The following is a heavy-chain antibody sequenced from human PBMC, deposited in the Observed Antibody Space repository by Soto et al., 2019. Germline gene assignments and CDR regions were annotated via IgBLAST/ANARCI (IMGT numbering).Heavy chain of an antibody. CDR1: GGSISSGDYY. CDR2: IYYSGST. CDR3: XRESPSDGDTTTNWFDP. Sequence: RLAETLSLTCTVSGGSISSGDYYCRWIRQPPGKGLEWIGYIYYSGSTYYNPSLKSRVTISVDTSKNQFSLKLSSVTAADTAVYYCXRESPSDGDTTTNWFDPWGQGTLVTVSS. D-gene: IGHD4-17*01. J-gene: IGHJ5*02. V-gene: IGHV4-30-4*01.